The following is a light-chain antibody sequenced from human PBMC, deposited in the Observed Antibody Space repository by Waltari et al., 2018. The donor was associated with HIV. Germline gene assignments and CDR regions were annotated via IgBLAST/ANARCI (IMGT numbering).Light chain of an antibody. J-gene: IGLJ1*01. Sequence: QSALTQPSSVSGSPGPSIPISFPGTRRDVWTFNLVPWYQQPPGEAPKLILFEVSERPSGVSSRFSGSKSGNTASLTISGLQAEDEADYYCCSYANSSTSFYVFGSGTKVTVL. CDR3: CSYANSSTSFYV. CDR2: EVS. V-gene: IGLV2-23*02. CDR1: RRDVWTFNL.